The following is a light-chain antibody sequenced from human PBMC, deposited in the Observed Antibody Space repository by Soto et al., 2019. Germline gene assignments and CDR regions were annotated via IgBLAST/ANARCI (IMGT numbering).Light chain of an antibody. V-gene: IGKV3-15*01. CDR1: QTVSGAY. CDR2: GIS. Sequence: EIVMTQSPATLSVSPGERATLSCRASQTVSGAYLAWYQQHPGQPPRLLIYGISTRATGIPARFSGSGSGTEFSLTISSLQSEDFAVYYCQQYSKWPITFGQGTRLEIK. J-gene: IGKJ5*01. CDR3: QQYSKWPIT.